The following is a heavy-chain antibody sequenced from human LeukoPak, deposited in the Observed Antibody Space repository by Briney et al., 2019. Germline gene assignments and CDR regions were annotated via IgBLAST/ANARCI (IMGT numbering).Heavy chain of an antibody. CDR3: AIGLGSPFDY. J-gene: IGHJ4*02. Sequence: AASVKVSCKASGYTFTSYYMHWVRQAPGQGLEWMGIINPSGGSTSYAQKFQGRVTMTEDTSTDTAYMELSSLRSEDTAVYYCAIGLGSPFDYWGQGTLVTVSS. D-gene: IGHD5-12*01. V-gene: IGHV1-46*01. CDR1: GYTFTSYY. CDR2: INPSGGST.